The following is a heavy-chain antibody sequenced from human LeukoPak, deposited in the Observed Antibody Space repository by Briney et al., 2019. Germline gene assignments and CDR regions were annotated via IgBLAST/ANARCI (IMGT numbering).Heavy chain of an antibody. Sequence: ASVKVSCKASVYTFTSYYMHWVRQAPGQGLEWMGIINPSGGSTSYAQKFQGRVTMTRDTSTRTVYMELSSLRSEDTAVYYCAREAYCGGDCYSNFDYWGQGTLVTVSS. D-gene: IGHD2-21*02. CDR3: AREAYCGGDCYSNFDY. CDR2: INPSGGST. V-gene: IGHV1-46*01. J-gene: IGHJ4*02. CDR1: VYTFTSYY.